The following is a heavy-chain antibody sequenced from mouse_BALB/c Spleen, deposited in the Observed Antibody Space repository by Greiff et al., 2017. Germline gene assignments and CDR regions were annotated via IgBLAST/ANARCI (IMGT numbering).Heavy chain of an antibody. Sequence: EVQVVESGGGLVKPGGSLKLSCAASGFTFSSYAMSWVRQTPEKRLEWVASISSGGSTYYPDSVKGRFTISRDNARNILYLQMSSLRSEDTAMYYCAREGLRRDYAMDYWGQGTSVTVSS. J-gene: IGHJ4*01. D-gene: IGHD2-4*01. CDR3: AREGLRRDYAMDY. V-gene: IGHV5-6-5*01. CDR2: ISSGGST. CDR1: GFTFSSYA.